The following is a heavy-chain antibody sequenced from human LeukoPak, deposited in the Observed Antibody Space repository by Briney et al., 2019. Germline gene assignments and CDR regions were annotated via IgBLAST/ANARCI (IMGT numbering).Heavy chain of an antibody. Sequence: ALVKVSFKASGYTFTGYYMHWVRQAPGQGLEWMGRINPNSGGTNYAQKFQGRVTMTRDTSISTAYMELSRLTSEDTAVYYCARGRWTAVARGSYYFDYWGQGTLVSVSS. CDR3: ARGRWTAVARGSYYFDY. V-gene: IGHV1-2*06. J-gene: IGHJ4*02. CDR1: GYTFTGYY. D-gene: IGHD3-10*01. CDR2: INPNSGGT.